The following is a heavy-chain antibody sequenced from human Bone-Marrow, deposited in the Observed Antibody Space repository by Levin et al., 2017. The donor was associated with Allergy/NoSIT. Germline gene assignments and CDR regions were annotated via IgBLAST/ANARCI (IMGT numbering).Heavy chain of an antibody. J-gene: IGHJ1*01. CDR3: ARDQTVSGPSTQDAN. Sequence: GESLKISCAASGFTFSDYWMHWVRQAPGKGLVWVSRNDNTGNIATYADSVKGRFTASRDNAKNTLFLQMNSLAAEATAVYFCARDQTVSGPSTQDANWGQGALVTVSS. V-gene: IGHV3-74*01. CDR2: NDNTGNIA. CDR1: GFTFSDYW. D-gene: IGHD2-15*01.